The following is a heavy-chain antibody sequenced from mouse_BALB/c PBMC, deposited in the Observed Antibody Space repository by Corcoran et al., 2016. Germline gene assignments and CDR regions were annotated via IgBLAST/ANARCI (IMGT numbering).Heavy chain of an antibody. V-gene: IGHV1-9*01. D-gene: IGHD1-1*01. J-gene: IGHJ3*01. CDR2: ILPGSGST. CDR1: GYTFRSYW. CDR3: ARSHGSSRAWFAY. Sequence: QVQLQQSGAELMKPGASVKISCKATGYTFRSYWIEWVKQRPGHGLEWIGEILPGSGSTNYNEKFKGKATFTADTSSNTAYMQLSSLTSEDSAVYYCARSHGSSRAWFAYWGQGTLVTVSA.